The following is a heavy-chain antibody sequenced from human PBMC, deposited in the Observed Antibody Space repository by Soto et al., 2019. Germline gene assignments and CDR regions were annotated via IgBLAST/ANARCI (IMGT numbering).Heavy chain of an antibody. CDR1: GFTFSSYA. J-gene: IGHJ4*02. V-gene: IGHV3-23*01. Sequence: EVQLLESGGGLVQPGGSLRLSCAASGFTFSSYAMNWVRQAPGKGLEWVSAISGSGGSTYYADSVKGRFTISRDNSKNTLYLQMNSLRAEDTAVYYCAKDWGPYSSSQDFDYWGQGTLVTVSS. CDR3: AKDWGPYSSSQDFDY. D-gene: IGHD6-13*01. CDR2: ISGSGGST.